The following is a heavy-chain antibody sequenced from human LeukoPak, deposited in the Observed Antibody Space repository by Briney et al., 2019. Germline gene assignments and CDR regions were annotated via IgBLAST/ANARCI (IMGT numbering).Heavy chain of an antibody. CDR2: ISTSGGST. Sequence: GGSLRLSCAASGFTFSSYAMSWVRQAPGKGLEWVSVISTSGGSTYYADSVKGRFTISRDYSKNTLYLQMNSLRADDTAVYYCAKAPFTGSWISDYWGQGTLVTVSS. J-gene: IGHJ4*02. D-gene: IGHD1-14*01. V-gene: IGHV3-23*01. CDR3: AKAPFTGSWISDY. CDR1: GFTFSSYA.